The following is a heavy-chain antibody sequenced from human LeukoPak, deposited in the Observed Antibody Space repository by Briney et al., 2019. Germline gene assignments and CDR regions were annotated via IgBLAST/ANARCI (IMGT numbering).Heavy chain of an antibody. CDR2: FDPEDGET. V-gene: IGHV1-24*01. Sequence: ASVKVSCKVSGXXLTELSMHWVRQAPGKGLERMGGFDPEDGETIYAQKFQGRVTMTEDTSTDTAYMELSSLRSEDTAVYYCATQHSGWYGGFVDYWGQGTLVTVSS. CDR1: GXXLTELS. D-gene: IGHD6-19*01. CDR3: ATQHSGWYGGFVDY. J-gene: IGHJ4*02.